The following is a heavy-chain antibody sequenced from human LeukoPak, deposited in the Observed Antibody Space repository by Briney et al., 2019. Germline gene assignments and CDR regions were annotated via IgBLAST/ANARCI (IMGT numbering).Heavy chain of an antibody. V-gene: IGHV3-7*03. CDR2: IKQDGSEK. CDR1: GFTFSSYW. Sequence: GGSLRLSCAASGFTFSSYWMSWVRQAPGKGLEWVANIKQDGSEKYYVDSVKGRFTISRDNAKNSLYLQMNSLRAEDTAVYYCAKEEGIKWLRSAIDYWGQGTLVTVSS. D-gene: IGHD5-12*01. J-gene: IGHJ4*02. CDR3: AKEEGIKWLRSAIDY.